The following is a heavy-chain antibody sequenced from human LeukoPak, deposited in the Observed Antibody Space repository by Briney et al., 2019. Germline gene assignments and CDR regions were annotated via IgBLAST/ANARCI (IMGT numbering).Heavy chain of an antibody. J-gene: IGHJ5*02. CDR2: ISPGGSP. D-gene: IGHD5-12*01. CDR3: EKRELYIVATT. Sequence: QPSASLRLSCAASGFTSSSNALGWVRQAPGKGLEWVSAISPGGSPYYDDSLKGRFTISRDNSKNTLYLQMNSLRAEDTAVYYCEKRELYIVATTWGQGTLVTVSS. CDR1: GFTSSSNA. V-gene: IGHV3-23*01.